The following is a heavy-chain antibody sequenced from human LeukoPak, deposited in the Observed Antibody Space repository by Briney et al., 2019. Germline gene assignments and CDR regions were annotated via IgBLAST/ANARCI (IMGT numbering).Heavy chain of an antibody. D-gene: IGHD2-21*02. Sequence: GGSLRLSCAASGFTFSSYSMNWVRQAPGKGLEWVSSISSSSSYIYYADSVKGRFAISRDNAKNSLYLQMNSLRAEDTAVYYCARGDEAYGESVYWGQGTLVTVSS. J-gene: IGHJ4*02. CDR2: ISSSSSYI. V-gene: IGHV3-21*01. CDR1: GFTFSSYS. CDR3: ARGDEAYGESVY.